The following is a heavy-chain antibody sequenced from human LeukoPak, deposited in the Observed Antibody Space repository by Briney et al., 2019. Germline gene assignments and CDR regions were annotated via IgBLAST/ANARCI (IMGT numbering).Heavy chain of an antibody. CDR2: IYTSGNT. D-gene: IGHD4-11*01. CDR3: SRYNDYRTFLDY. CDR1: GGSIKSYY. V-gene: IGHV4-4*07. Sequence: SETLSLTCTVSGGSIKSYYWSWIRQPAGKGLEWIGRIYTSGNTNYNPSLKSRVTISVDKSKNQFSLRLTSVTAADTAVYYCSRYNDYRTFLDYWGQGTLVTVSS. J-gene: IGHJ4*02.